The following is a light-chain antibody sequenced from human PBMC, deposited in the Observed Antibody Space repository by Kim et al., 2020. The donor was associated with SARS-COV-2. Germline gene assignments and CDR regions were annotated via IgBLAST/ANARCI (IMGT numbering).Light chain of an antibody. CDR1: QSVSSSY. CDR2: CAS. CDR3: QQYGSSRWT. J-gene: IGKJ1*01. V-gene: IGKV3-20*01. Sequence: APGERATPSWRASQSVSSSYLTRYQQKPGQAPRLLISCASSRATGIPDRFSGSGSGTDLPLTISRLEPEDFAVYYCQQYGSSRWTFGQGAKVDIK.